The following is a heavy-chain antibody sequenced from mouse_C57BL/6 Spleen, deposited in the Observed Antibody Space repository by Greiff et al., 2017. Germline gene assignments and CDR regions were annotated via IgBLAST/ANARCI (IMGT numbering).Heavy chain of an antibody. V-gene: IGHV1-18*01. CDR3: ARGDYYYGSSYSFDY. J-gene: IGHJ2*01. CDR1: GYTFTDYN. Sequence: EVQLQQSGPELVKPGASVKIPCKASGYTFTDYNMDWVKQSPGKSLEWIGDINPNNGGTIYNQKFKGKATLTVDKSSSTAYMVLRSLTSEDTAVYYCARGDYYYGSSYSFDYWGQGTTLTVSS. CDR2: INPNNGGT. D-gene: IGHD1-1*01.